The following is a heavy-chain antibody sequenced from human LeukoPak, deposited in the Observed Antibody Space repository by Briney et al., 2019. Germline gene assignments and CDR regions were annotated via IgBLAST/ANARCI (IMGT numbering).Heavy chain of an antibody. J-gene: IGHJ4*02. CDR2: INPKSGGT. V-gene: IGHV1-2*06. CDR3: AASIALTGNFFDY. Sequence: ASVKVSCKTSGYTFTGYYMHWVRQAPGHGLEWMGRINPKSGGTDYAQKFQGRVTMTRDTSISTAYMELSRLRSDDTAVYYCAASIALTGNFFDYWGQGTLVTVSS. CDR1: GYTFTGYY. D-gene: IGHD6-19*01.